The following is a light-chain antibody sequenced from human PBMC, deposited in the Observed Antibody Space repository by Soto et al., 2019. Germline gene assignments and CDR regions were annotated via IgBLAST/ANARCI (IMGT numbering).Light chain of an antibody. J-gene: IGLJ1*01. CDR1: SSDVGGYNY. Sequence: QSVLTQPASVSWSPGQSITISCTGTSSDVGGYNYVSWYQHHPGKAPKLIIYDVSNRSSGVSNPFSGSKSGNTASLTISGLQPEDEADYYCSSYTTSNTRQIVFGTGTKVTVL. CDR3: SSYTTSNTRQIV. CDR2: DVS. V-gene: IGLV2-14*03.